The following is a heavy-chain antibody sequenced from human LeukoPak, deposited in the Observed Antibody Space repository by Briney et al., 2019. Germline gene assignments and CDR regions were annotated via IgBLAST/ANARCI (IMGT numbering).Heavy chain of an antibody. V-gene: IGHV3-21*01. J-gene: IGHJ3*02. D-gene: IGHD3-10*01. CDR2: ISSSSSYI. Sequence: PGGSLRLSCAASGFTFSLYWMNWVRQAPGKGLEWVSSISSSSSYIYYADSVKGRFTISRDNAKNSLYLQMNSLRAEDTAVYYCASPRGLFAPAFDIWGQGTMVTVSS. CDR1: GFTFSLYW. CDR3: ASPRGLFAPAFDI.